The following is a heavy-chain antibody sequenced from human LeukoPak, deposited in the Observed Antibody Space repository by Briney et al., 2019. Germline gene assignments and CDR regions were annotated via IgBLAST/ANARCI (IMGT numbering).Heavy chain of an antibody. D-gene: IGHD3-16*01. CDR1: GFTFSDYG. Sequence: GRSLRLSCAASGFTFSDYGMHWVRQAPGKGLEWVTLIWYDGSNKYYADSVKGRFTISRDNSKNTVYLQMNSLRAEDTAVYYCARDGGTSSLDYWGQGTLVTVSS. V-gene: IGHV3-33*01. CDR2: IWYDGSNK. J-gene: IGHJ4*02. CDR3: ARDGGTSSLDY.